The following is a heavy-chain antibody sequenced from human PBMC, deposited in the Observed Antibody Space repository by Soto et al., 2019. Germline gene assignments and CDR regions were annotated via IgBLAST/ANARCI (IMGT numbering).Heavy chain of an antibody. D-gene: IGHD1-1*01. Sequence: SQSLSLTCVISGNSVSSSSAAWNWIRQSPSRGLEWLGRTYYYRSKWYNDYAVSVKSRITINPDTSRNQFSLQLNSVTPEDTAVYFCARDDGPRTTRRFAPWGQGTQVTVSS. CDR1: GNSVSSSSAA. CDR3: ARDDGPRTTRRFAP. CDR2: TYYYRSKWYN. J-gene: IGHJ5*02. V-gene: IGHV6-1*01.